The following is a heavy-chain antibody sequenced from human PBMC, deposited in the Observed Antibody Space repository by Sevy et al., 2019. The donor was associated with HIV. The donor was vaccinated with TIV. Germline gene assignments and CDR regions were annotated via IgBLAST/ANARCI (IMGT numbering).Heavy chain of an antibody. D-gene: IGHD2-21*02. CDR2: IWFDGSNT. J-gene: IGHJ4*02. V-gene: IGHV3-33*01. CDR3: ARDLEFYGSGDCGPAFRRDD. CDR1: GFTFSSYG. Sequence: GGSLRLSCAASGFTFSSYGMHWVRQGPGKGLEWVAVIWFDGSNTYYADSVKGRFTISRDIARNTLHLQMNSLRAEDTAVYYCARDLEFYGSGDCGPAFRRDDWGQGTLVTVSS.